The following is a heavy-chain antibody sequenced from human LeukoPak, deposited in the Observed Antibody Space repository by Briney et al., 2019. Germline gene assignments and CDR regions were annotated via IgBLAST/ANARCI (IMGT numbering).Heavy chain of an antibody. CDR1: GGSISSSSYY. J-gene: IGHJ4*02. D-gene: IGHD5-24*01. Sequence: SETLSLTCTVSGGSISSSSYYWGWIRQPPGKGLEWIESIYYSGSTYYNPSLKSRVTISVDTSKNQFSLKLSSVTAADTAVYYCARDEGDGYNYGFDYWGQGTLVTVSS. V-gene: IGHV4-39*07. CDR2: IYYSGST. CDR3: ARDEGDGYNYGFDY.